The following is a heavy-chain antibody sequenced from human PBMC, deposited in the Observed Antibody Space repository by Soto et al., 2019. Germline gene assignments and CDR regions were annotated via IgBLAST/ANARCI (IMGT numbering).Heavy chain of an antibody. D-gene: IGHD4-17*01. CDR1: GFTFSSYG. CDR2: ISYDGSNK. Sequence: GGSLRLSCAASGFTFSSYGMHWVRQAPGKGLEWVAVISYDGSNKYYADSVKGRFTISRDNSKNTLYLQMNSLRAEDTAVYYCAKDGSGYGDYPDYWGQGTLVTVSS. J-gene: IGHJ4*02. CDR3: AKDGSGYGDYPDY. V-gene: IGHV3-30*18.